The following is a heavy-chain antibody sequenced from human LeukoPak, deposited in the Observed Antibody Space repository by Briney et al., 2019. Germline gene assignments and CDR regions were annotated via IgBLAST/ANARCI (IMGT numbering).Heavy chain of an antibody. CDR1: GFTFTTYW. CDR3: ARAAKFYYGSETYYFFEH. J-gene: IGHJ4*02. D-gene: IGHD3-10*01. V-gene: IGHV3-7*01. CDR2: INQDGSEK. Sequence: PGGSLRLSCAASGFTFTTYWMTWVRQAPGKWLEWVANINQDGSEKYLVDSGKGRFTISRDNATTSLYLQMNSLRVEDTAVYYCARAAKFYYGSETYYFFEHWGQGTPVTASS.